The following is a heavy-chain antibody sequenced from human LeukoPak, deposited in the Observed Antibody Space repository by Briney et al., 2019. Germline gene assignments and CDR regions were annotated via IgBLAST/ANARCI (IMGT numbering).Heavy chain of an antibody. CDR3: ARDLVSRETYYYYFMDV. Sequence: PGGSLRLSCAASGFTVSSNYMSWVRQAPGKGLEWVSVIYSGDRTSYADSVKGRFTISRDNSKNTLYLQMNSLRAEDTAVYYCARDLVSRETYYYYFMDVWGKGTTVTISS. CDR1: GFTVSSNY. V-gene: IGHV3-53*01. D-gene: IGHD2/OR15-2a*01. J-gene: IGHJ6*03. CDR2: IYSGDRT.